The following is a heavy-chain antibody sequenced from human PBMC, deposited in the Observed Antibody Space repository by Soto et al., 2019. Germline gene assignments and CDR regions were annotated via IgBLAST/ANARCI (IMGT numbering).Heavy chain of an antibody. CDR1: GFSFSDHY. D-gene: IGHD3-10*01. V-gene: IGHV3-11*01. J-gene: IGHJ4*02. Sequence: GGSLRLSCAASGFSFSDHYVTWIRQAPGKGLEWVSYISGSGTTIYYTDSVKGRFTVSRDNAKNSVYLQMNSLRAEDTAVYYCAGDPYYYASDYWGQGTLVTVSS. CDR2: ISGSGTTI. CDR3: AGDPYYYASDY.